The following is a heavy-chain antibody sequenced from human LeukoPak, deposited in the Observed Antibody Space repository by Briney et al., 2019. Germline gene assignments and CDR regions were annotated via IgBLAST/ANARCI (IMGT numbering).Heavy chain of an antibody. J-gene: IGHJ3*02. D-gene: IGHD3-22*01. CDR2: ISGSGGNT. CDR1: GFTFSSYA. V-gene: IGHV3-23*01. Sequence: GGSLRLSCAASGFTFSSYAMSWVRQAPGKGLKWVSAISGSGGNTYYADSVKGRFTISRDNSKNTLYLQMNSLRAEDTAVYYCAKDDSGYVGAFDIWGQGTMVTVSS. CDR3: AKDDSGYVGAFDI.